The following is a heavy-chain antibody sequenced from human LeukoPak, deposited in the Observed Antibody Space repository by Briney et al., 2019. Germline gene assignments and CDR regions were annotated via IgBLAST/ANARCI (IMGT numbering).Heavy chain of an antibody. CDR1: VDTITSYY. Sequence: EPLSLSCTISVDTITSYYWTWLRQPPGKGLERIGYIYYSGSTNYNTSLKSRVTISVDTSKNQFSLKLSSLTAADTAVYYCARRRAVPAIYYVDSWGQGTLGTASS. J-gene: IGHJ4*02. D-gene: IGHD3-3*01. V-gene: IGHV4-59*08. CDR2: IYYSGST. CDR3: ARRRAVPAIYYVDS.